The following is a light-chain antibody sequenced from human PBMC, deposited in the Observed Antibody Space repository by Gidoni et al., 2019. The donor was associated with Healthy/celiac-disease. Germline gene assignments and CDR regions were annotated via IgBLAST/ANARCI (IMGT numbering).Light chain of an antibody. CDR3: QQSYSTPWT. V-gene: IGKV1-39*01. CDR1: QSISSN. J-gene: IGKJ1*01. Sequence: DIQMTQSPSSLSASVGDRVTITCRASQSISSNLNWDQQKPGKAPKLLISAASSLQSGVPSRIRGSGSVTDFTLTIISLQPEDFATYYCQQSYSTPWTFGQGTQVEIQ. CDR2: AAS.